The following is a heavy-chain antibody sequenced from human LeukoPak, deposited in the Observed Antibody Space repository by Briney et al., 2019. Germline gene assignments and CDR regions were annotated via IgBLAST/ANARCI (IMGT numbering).Heavy chain of an antibody. CDR3: ARGHYYDFWSGYWAPYYYYYMDV. J-gene: IGHJ6*03. Sequence: ASVKVSCKASGYTFTSYYIHWVRQAPGQGLEWMGWMNPNSGNTGYAQKFQGRVTITRNTSISTAYMELSSLRSEDTAVYYCARGHYYDFWSGYWAPYYYYYMDVWGKGTTVTVSS. V-gene: IGHV1-8*03. D-gene: IGHD3-3*01. CDR1: GYTFTSYY. CDR2: MNPNSGNT.